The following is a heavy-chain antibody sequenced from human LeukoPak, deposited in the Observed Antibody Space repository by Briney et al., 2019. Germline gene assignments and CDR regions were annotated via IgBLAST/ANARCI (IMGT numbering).Heavy chain of an antibody. V-gene: IGHV1-2*02. D-gene: IGHD4-17*01. CDR3: ARDYDDYGDSLLGY. CDR2: INPNSGGT. J-gene: IGHJ4*02. CDR1: GYTFTSYD. Sequence: ASVKVSCKASGYTFTSYDINWVRQATGQGLEWMGWINPNSGGTNYAQKFQGRVTMTRDTSISTAYMELSRLRSDDTAVYYCARDYDDYGDSLLGYWGQGTLVTVSS.